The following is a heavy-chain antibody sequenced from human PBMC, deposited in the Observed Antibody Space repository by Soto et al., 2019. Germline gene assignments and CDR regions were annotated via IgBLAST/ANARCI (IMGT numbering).Heavy chain of an antibody. V-gene: IGHV4-4*02. D-gene: IGHD1-7*01. CDR1: GASFTSNDW. Sequence: QVQLQESGPGLVKPSGTLSLTCAVSGASFTSNDWWTWVRQPPGRGLEWIGEIYRTGSTNYNPSLKSRVTLSLDQSENQFSLKVTSLTAADTAVYYCASRDPGTSVDYWGQGTLVTVSS. J-gene: IGHJ4*02. CDR2: IYRTGST. CDR3: ASRDPGTSVDY.